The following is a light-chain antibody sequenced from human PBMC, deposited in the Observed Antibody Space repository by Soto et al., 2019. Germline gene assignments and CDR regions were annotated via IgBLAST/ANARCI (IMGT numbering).Light chain of an antibody. Sequence: QSVLTQPRSVSGSPGQSVTISCTGTSSDVGGYNYVSWYQQHPGKAPKLMIYDVSKRPSGVPDRFSGSKSGNTASLTISGLQAEDEADYSCCSYAGSYVFGTGTKVNVL. CDR1: SSDVGGYNY. CDR3: CSYAGSYV. V-gene: IGLV2-11*01. J-gene: IGLJ1*01. CDR2: DVS.